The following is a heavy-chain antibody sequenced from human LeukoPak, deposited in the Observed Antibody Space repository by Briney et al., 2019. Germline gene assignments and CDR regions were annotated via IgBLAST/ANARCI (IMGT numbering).Heavy chain of an antibody. CDR1: DYTFTSYG. V-gene: IGHV1-18*01. J-gene: IGHJ4*02. CDR2: ISAYNGNT. CDR3: ARAITRYCSGGTCGFDY. D-gene: IGHD2-15*01. Sequence: ASVKVSCKASDYTFTSYGISWVRQAPGQGLEWMGWISAYNGNTNYAQKFQDRVTMTTDTSTSTVYMELRSLRSDDTAVYYCARAITRYCSGGTCGFDYWGQGTLVTVSS.